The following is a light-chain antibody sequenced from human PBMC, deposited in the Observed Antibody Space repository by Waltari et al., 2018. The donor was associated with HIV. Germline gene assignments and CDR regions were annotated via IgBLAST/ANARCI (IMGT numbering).Light chain of an antibody. CDR2: GAS. J-gene: IGKJ4*01. Sequence: EIVLTQSPGSLSLSPGERATLSCRASQSVSSSYLAWYQQKAGQAPRLLIYGASSRATGIPDRFSGSGSGTDFTLTISRLEPEDFAVYYCQQYGNSPLTFGGGTKVEIK. CDR3: QQYGNSPLT. V-gene: IGKV3-20*01. CDR1: QSVSSSY.